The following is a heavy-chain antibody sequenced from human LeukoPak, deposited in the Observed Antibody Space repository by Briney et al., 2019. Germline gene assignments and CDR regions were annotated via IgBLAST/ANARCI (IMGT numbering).Heavy chain of an antibody. J-gene: IGHJ4*02. V-gene: IGHV1-2*02. CDR2: INPNSGGT. D-gene: IGHD6-13*01. Sequence: GASVKVSCKASGYTFTGYYMHWVRQAPGQGLEWMGWINPNSGGTNYAQKFQGRVTMTRDTSISTAYMELSRLRSEDTAVYYCARDQERPIAAAGTFDYWGQGTLVTVSS. CDR1: GYTFTGYY. CDR3: ARDQERPIAAAGTFDY.